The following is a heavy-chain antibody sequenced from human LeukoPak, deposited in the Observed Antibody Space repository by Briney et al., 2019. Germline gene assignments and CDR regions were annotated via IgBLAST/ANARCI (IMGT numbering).Heavy chain of an antibody. CDR1: GYTFTGYY. V-gene: IGHV1-2*02. J-gene: IGHJ4*02. D-gene: IGHD3-3*01. CDR2: INPNSGGT. CDR3: ARGPVFGVVMTHFRDY. Sequence: ASVKVSCKASGYTFTGYYMHWVRQAPGQGLEWMGWINPNSGGTNYAQKFQGRVTMTRDTSISTAYMELSRLRSDDTAVYYCARGPVFGVVMTHFRDYWGQGTLVTVSS.